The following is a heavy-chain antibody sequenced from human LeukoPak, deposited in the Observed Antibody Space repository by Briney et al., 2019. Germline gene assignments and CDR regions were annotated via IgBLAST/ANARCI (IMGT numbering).Heavy chain of an antibody. V-gene: IGHV3-21*01. CDR1: GFTFSSYS. J-gene: IGHJ4*02. CDR2: ISSSSSYI. D-gene: IGHD3-22*01. CDR3: ARVHIYYYDSSGY. Sequence: GGSLRLSCAASGFTFSSYSMNWVRQAPGKGLEWVSSISSSSSYIYYADSVKGRFTISRDNAKNSLYLQMNSLRAEDTAVYYCARVHIYYYDSSGYWGQGTLVTVSS.